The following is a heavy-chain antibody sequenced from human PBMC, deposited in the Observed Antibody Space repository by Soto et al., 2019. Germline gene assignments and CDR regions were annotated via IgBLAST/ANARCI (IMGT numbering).Heavy chain of an antibody. CDR1: GYSFEDYS. CDR2: ISWNGNCT. CDR3: VGGSWFD. D-gene: IGHD2-15*01. V-gene: IGHV3-9*01. Sequence: EVQLVESGGDMVQPGRSLKLSCVGSGYSFEDYSMHWVRQAPGKGLEWVSGISWNGNCTGYADSVKGRFTISRDNAKNSLFLQMRSLRLEDTALYYCVGGSWFDWGQGTLVTVSS. J-gene: IGHJ4*02.